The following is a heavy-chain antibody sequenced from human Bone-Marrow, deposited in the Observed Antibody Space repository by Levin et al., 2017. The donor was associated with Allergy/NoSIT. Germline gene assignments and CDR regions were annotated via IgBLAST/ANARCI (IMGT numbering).Heavy chain of an antibody. CDR3: TRMRGSYRVFDY. J-gene: IGHJ4*02. Sequence: GESLKISCAASGFTISSVYMSWVRQVPGKGLEWVAIIYSGGDTYFADSVKGRFSLSRDNSENSLSLQMDSLRPDDTAMYFCTRMRGSYRVFDYWGQGALVTVSS. D-gene: IGHD1-26*01. V-gene: IGHV3-53*01. CDR1: GFTISSVY. CDR2: IYSGGDT.